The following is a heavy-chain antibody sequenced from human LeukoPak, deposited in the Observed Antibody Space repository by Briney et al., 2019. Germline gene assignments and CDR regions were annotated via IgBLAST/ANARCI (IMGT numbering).Heavy chain of an antibody. CDR3: APGVGYCSGGSCPLLDY. Sequence: GGSLRLSCAASGFTFSNYGMHWVRQAPGKGLEWVTFISFDGGNKSYADSVKGRFTISRDNSKNILYLQMNSLRTEDTAVYYCAPGVGYCSGGSCPLLDYWGQGTLVTVSS. J-gene: IGHJ4*02. CDR1: GFTFSNYG. D-gene: IGHD2-15*01. V-gene: IGHV3-30*03. CDR2: ISFDGGNK.